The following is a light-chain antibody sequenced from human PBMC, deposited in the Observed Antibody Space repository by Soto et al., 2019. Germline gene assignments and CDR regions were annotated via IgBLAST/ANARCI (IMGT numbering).Light chain of an antibody. CDR3: QQYNIWPA. V-gene: IGKV3-15*01. Sequence: EIVMTQSPDTLSLSPGERATLSGRASQSVSSNLAWYQQKPGQAPRLLIYGASTRATGIPARFSGSGSGTEFTLTISSLQSEDFAVYSCQQYNIWPAFGQGTKVDIK. CDR2: GAS. CDR1: QSVSSN. J-gene: IGKJ1*01.